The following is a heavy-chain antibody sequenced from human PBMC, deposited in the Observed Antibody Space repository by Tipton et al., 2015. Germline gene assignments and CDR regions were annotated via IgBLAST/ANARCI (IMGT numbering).Heavy chain of an antibody. CDR2: IFHSGST. CDR1: GYSISSGYY. V-gene: IGHV4-38-2*01. D-gene: IGHD3-9*01. Sequence: TLSLTCAVSGYSISSGYYWGWIRQPPGKGLEWIGSIFHSGSTFYNPSLKSRVTMSRDTSKNQFSLKLTSVTAADTAVYYCACQDYDSLTRDYQTVDYWGQGTLVTVSS. CDR3: ACQDYDSLTRDYQTVDY. J-gene: IGHJ4*02.